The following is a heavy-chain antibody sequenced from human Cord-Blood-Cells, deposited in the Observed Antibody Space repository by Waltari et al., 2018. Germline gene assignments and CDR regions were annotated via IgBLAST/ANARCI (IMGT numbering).Heavy chain of an antibody. CDR3: ATRDPDYGGKGYYFDY. Sequence: QVQLVQSGAEVKKPGSSVKVSCKASGGTFSSYTISWVRQAPGQGLEWMGRIIPILGIANYAQKFQGRVTITADKSTNTAYMELSSLRSEDTAVYYCATRDPDYGGKGYYFDYWGQGTLVTVSS. D-gene: IGHD4-17*01. CDR1: GGTFSSYT. J-gene: IGHJ4*02. V-gene: IGHV1-69*02. CDR2: IIPILGIA.